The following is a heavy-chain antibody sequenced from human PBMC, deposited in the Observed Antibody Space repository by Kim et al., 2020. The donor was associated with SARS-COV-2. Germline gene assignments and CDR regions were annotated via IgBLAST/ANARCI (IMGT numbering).Heavy chain of an antibody. J-gene: IGHJ6*03. CDR2: IYTSGST. D-gene: IGHD2-2*01. CDR3: AREGVVPAANAYYYYMDV. V-gene: IGHV4-4*07. Sequence: SETLSLTCTVSGGSISSYYWSWIRQPAGKGLEWIGRIYTSGSTNYNPSLKSRVTMSVDTSKNQFSLKLSSVTAADTAVYYCAREGVVPAANAYYYYMDVWGKGTTVTVSS. CDR1: GGSISSYY.